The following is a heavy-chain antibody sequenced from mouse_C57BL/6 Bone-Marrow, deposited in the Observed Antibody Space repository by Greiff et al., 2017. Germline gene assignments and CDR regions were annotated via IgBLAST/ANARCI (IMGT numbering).Heavy chain of an antibody. V-gene: IGHV14-2*01. Sequence: VQLKESGAELVKPGASVKLSCTSSGFNIKDYYMHWVKQRTEQGLSWIGRIDPEDGETKSAPKFQGKATITADTSSNTAYLQLSSLTSEDTAVYYCARDWFYAMDYWGQGTSVTVSS. J-gene: IGHJ4*01. CDR3: ARDWFYAMDY. D-gene: IGHD2-2*01. CDR2: IDPEDGET. CDR1: GFNIKDYY.